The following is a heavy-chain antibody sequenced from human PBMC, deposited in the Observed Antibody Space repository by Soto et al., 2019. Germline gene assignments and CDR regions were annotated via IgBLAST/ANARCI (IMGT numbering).Heavy chain of an antibody. V-gene: IGHV4-31*03. J-gene: IGHJ4*02. Sequence: SETVSLTCTVSGGSISSGGFYWSWIRQHPGKGLEWIGHIYYSGSTYYNPSLQRRVTMSRDTSQNQFSLKLSSVTAADTAVYYCARDRGRLGFFDYWGQGTLVTVSS. CDR1: GGSISSGGFY. CDR3: ARDRGRLGFFDY. D-gene: IGHD4-17*01. CDR2: IYYSGST.